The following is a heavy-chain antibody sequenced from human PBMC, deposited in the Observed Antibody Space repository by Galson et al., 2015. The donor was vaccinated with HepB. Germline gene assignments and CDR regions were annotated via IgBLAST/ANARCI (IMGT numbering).Heavy chain of an antibody. V-gene: IGHV3-9*01. CDR3: AKDDSSGFNAFDI. J-gene: IGHJ3*02. CDR1: GFTFDDYA. Sequence: SLRLSCAASGFTFDDYAMHWVRQAPGKGLEWVSGISWNSGSIGYADSVKGRFTISRDNAKNSLYLQMNSLRAEDTALYYCAKDDSSGFNAFDIWGQGTMVTVSS. CDR2: ISWNSGSI. D-gene: IGHD6-19*01.